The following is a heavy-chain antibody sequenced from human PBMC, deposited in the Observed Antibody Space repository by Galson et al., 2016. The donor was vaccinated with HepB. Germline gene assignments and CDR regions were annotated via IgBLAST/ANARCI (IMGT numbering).Heavy chain of an antibody. D-gene: IGHD3-10*01. CDR1: GFNFSRYV. J-gene: IGHJ4*02. Sequence: SLRLSCAASGFNFSRYVMAWVRQSPGKGLEWVSGIIGSGATTFYADSLEGRFTISRDNSRNTLDLQINSLGAEDTAVYYCARSYYHDLGTYYMDPHWGQGALVTVSS. V-gene: IGHV3-23*01. CDR3: ARSYYHDLGTYYMDPH. CDR2: IIGSGATT.